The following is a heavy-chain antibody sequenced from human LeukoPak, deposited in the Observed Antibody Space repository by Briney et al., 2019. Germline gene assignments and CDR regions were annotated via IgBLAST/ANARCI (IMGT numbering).Heavy chain of an antibody. CDR1: GYTFTDYY. J-gene: IGHJ4*02. CDR2: INPNSGAT. V-gene: IGHV1-2*02. D-gene: IGHD5-12*01. CDR3: ARSGITTIPNFDY. Sequence: GASVKVSCKASGYTFTDYYIHWVRQAPGQGLEWMAWINPNSGATNSAQKFQGRATVSRVTSISTAYMELSELRSDDTAVYYCARSGITTIPNFDYWGQGTLVTVSS.